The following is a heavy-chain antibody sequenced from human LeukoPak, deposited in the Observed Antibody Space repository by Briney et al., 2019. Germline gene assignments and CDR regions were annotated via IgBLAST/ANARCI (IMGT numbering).Heavy chain of an antibody. J-gene: IGHJ4*02. Sequence: GGSLRLSCAASGFIFSNYAMHWVRQAPGKGLDWVTVVSYHGSDKFYADSVKGRFTISRDSSRNTLSLQMNSLRTEDTAIYYCVRRDCNGGGCYLDHWGQGSLVTVSS. V-gene: IGHV3-30*04. CDR2: VSYHGSDK. CDR1: GFIFSNYA. D-gene: IGHD2-15*01. CDR3: VRRDCNGGGCYLDH.